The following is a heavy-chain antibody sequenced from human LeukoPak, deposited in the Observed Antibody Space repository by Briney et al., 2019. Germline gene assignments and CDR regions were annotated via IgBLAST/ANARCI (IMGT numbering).Heavy chain of an antibody. J-gene: IGHJ4*02. D-gene: IGHD1-14*01. CDR2: INQGGSDK. CDR1: GFTFSGHW. Sequence: GGSLRLSCAASGFTFSGHWMSWVRQAPGKGLEWMANINQGGSDKYYVDSVKGRFTISRDNANNLLYLQMNSLRGEDTAVYYCTRDRSRAEDDWGQGTLVTVSS. V-gene: IGHV3-7*01. CDR3: TRDRSRAEDD.